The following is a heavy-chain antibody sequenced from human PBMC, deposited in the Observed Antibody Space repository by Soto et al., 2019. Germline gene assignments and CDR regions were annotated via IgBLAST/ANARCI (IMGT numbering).Heavy chain of an antibody. Sequence: QVQLVQSGAEVKKPGSSVKVSCKASGGTFSSYAISWVRQAPGQGLEWMGGIIPIFGTANYAQKFQGGVTSTADESTSTAYMELSSLRSEDTAVYYGARGWGYYYDSSGSIDYWGQGTLVTVSS. J-gene: IGHJ4*02. CDR1: GGTFSSYA. V-gene: IGHV1-69*12. D-gene: IGHD3-22*01. CDR3: ARGWGYYYDSSGSIDY. CDR2: IIPIFGTA.